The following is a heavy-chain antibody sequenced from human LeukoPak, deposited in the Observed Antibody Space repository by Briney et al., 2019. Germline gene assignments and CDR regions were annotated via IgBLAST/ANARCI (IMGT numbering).Heavy chain of an antibody. CDR2: IYYSGNT. V-gene: IGHV4-59*08. CDR1: GGSISGYY. J-gene: IGHJ4*02. D-gene: IGHD5-24*01. Sequence: SETLSLTCTVSGGSISGYYWSWIRQPPGKGLGWIGYIYYSGNTNSNPSLKSRVTISVDTSKNQFSLKLSSVVAADTAVYYCARHTGQGYNYIDYWGQGTLVTVSS. CDR3: ARHTGQGYNYIDY.